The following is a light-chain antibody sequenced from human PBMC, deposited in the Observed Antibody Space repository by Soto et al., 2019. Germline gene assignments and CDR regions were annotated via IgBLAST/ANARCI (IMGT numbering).Light chain of an antibody. Sequence: DVHWYQQLPGTAPNLLIYGNTNRPSGVPDRFSGSKSGTSASLVITGLQAEDEADYYCQSYDTGLSGPVVFGGGTKLTVL. CDR2: GNT. CDR1: D. V-gene: IGLV1-40*01. J-gene: IGLJ2*01. CDR3: QSYDTGLSGPVV.